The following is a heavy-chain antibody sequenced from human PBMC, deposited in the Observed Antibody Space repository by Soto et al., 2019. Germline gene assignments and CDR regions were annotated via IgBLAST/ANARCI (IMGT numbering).Heavy chain of an antibody. CDR1: GFTFSSYG. CDR3: AKGRGYSGSKPDF. Sequence: QVQLLESGGGVVQPGRSLRLSCAASGFTFSSYGMHWVRQAPCKGLEWVEVISYDGSNKYYADSVRGRFTISRDNSKNTLYLQMNSLRAEDTAVYYCAKGRGYSGSKPDFWGQGTLVTVSS. V-gene: IGHV3-30*18. CDR2: ISYDGSNK. D-gene: IGHD5-12*01. J-gene: IGHJ4*02.